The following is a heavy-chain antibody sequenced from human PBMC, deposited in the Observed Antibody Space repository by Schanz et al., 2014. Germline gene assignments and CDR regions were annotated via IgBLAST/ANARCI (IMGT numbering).Heavy chain of an antibody. Sequence: QVHLLESGGGLVEPGGSLRLSCAASGFSFSDYYMSWIRQAPGKGLEWISFINTGSNYINYADSVKGRFTISRDNTKNSLYLQMDSLRAEDTAVYYCARVKYRTITRCYRTETEGIYYMDVWGQGALVTVSA. CDR1: GFSFSDYY. J-gene: IGHJ4*02. CDR2: INTGSNYI. CDR3: ARVKYRTITRCYRTETEGIYYMDV. V-gene: IGHV3-11*06. D-gene: IGHD2-2*01.